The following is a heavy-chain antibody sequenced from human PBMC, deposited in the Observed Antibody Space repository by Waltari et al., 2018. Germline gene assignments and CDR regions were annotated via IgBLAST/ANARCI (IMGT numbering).Heavy chain of an antibody. CDR3: ARPPPYGDYFEY. CDR1: GFTFGSYA. D-gene: IGHD4-17*01. CDR2: ISYYGSNK. Sequence: QVQLVESGGGVVQPGRSLRLSCAASGFTFGSYAMPWVPQAPGKGLGWVAVISYYGSNKYYADSGKGRFTISRDNSKNTLYLQMNSLRAEDTAVYYCARPPPYGDYFEYWGQGTLVTVSS. J-gene: IGHJ4*02. V-gene: IGHV3-30-3*01.